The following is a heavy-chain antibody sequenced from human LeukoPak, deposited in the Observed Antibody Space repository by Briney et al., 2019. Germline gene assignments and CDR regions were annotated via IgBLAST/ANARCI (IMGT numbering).Heavy chain of an antibody. CDR1: GDSISSYY. V-gene: IGHV4-4*07. D-gene: IGHD5-18*01. CDR3: AREKRYSYGTNFGY. CDR2: IYSSGTT. Sequence: PSETLSLTCAVSGDSISSYYWSWIRQPAGKGLEWIGRIYSSGTTNSNPSLKSRVTMSVDTSKNQFSLKLSSVTAADTAVYYCAREKRYSYGTNFGYWGQGTLVTVSS. J-gene: IGHJ4*02.